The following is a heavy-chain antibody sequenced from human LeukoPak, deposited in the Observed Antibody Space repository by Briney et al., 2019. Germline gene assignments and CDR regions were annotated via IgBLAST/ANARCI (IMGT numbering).Heavy chain of an antibody. CDR1: GYSITSAYY. CDR3: ARDSRFGSITVFGIIYENWFDT. V-gene: IGHV4-38-2*02. CDR2: FFLKGST. J-gene: IGHJ5*02. D-gene: IGHD3-3*01. Sequence: SETLSLTCTVSGYSITSAYYWGWIRQPPGKGLEWIGSFFLKGSTYYNPSLKSRATISVDTSKNQFSLQLTSVTAADTAVYYCARDSRFGSITVFGIIYENWFDTWGQGTHVIVSS.